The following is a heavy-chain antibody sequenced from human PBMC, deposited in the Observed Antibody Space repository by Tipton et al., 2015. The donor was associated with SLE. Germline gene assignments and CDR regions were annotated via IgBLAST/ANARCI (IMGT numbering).Heavy chain of an antibody. CDR2: IYYSGST. CDR3: ASIIEDSSGWYGYFQH. Sequence: TLSLTCTVSGGPISSGGYYWSWIRQHPGKGLEWIGYIYYSGSTYYNPSLKSRVTISVDTSKNQFSLKLSSVTAADTAVYYCASIIEDSSGWYGYFQHWGQGTLVSVSS. J-gene: IGHJ1*01. CDR1: GGPISSGGYY. V-gene: IGHV4-31*03. D-gene: IGHD6-19*01.